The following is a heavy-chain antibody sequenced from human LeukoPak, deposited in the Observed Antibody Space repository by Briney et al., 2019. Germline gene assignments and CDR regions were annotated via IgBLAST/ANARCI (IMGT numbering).Heavy chain of an antibody. CDR2: IYHSGNT. D-gene: IGHD6-13*01. CDR1: GASITDYY. CDR3: AREEGIAAAGALEY. J-gene: IGHJ4*02. V-gene: IGHV4-59*01. Sequence: PSATLSLTCNVSGASITDYYWSWIRQPPGKGLEWIGFIYHSGNTNYNPSLASRVTLSLDTSKTQLSLRLTSVTAADTAVYYCAREEGIAAAGALEYWGQGILVTVSS.